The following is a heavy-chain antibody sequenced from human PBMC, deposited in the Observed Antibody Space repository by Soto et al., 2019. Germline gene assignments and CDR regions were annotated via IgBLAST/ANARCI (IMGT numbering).Heavy chain of an antibody. CDR2: IYYSGST. CDR3: ARHDGFSSGWIFDY. Sequence: PSETLSLTCTVSGGSISSSSYYWGWIRQPPGKGLEWIGSIYYSGSTYYNPSLKSRVTISVDTSNNQLPLKLRSVTAADTAVYYCARHDGFSSGWIFDYWGHGTLVTVSS. V-gene: IGHV4-39*01. J-gene: IGHJ4*01. CDR1: GGSISSSSYY. D-gene: IGHD6-19*01.